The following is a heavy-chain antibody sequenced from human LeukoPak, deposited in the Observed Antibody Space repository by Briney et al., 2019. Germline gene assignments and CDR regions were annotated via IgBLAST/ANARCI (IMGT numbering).Heavy chain of an antibody. V-gene: IGHV3-23*01. D-gene: IGHD6-19*01. J-gene: IGHJ4*02. CDR1: GFSFREYW. Sequence: PGGSLRLSCAASGFSFREYWMTWGRQAPGKGLEWVSAISSGGGSTYYADSVKGRFSISRDNSENTLYLQMNSLRAEDTAVYYCAKVPNSSGWYWGQGTLVTVSS. CDR2: ISSGGGST. CDR3: AKVPNSSGWY.